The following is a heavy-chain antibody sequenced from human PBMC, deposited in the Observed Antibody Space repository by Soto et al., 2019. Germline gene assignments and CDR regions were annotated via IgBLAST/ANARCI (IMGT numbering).Heavy chain of an antibody. D-gene: IGHD3-22*01. Sequence: SETLSLTCAVSGGSMSSGDYSWNWIRQPPGKGLEWIGYIYYGGSTYNNPSLQSRVTTSLDRSRNQFSLKLNSVTAADTAVYYCARVRREYDNSGPVDYWGQGTLVTVSS. CDR1: GGSMSSGDYS. V-gene: IGHV4-30-2*01. J-gene: IGHJ4*02. CDR3: ARVRREYDNSGPVDY. CDR2: IYYGGST.